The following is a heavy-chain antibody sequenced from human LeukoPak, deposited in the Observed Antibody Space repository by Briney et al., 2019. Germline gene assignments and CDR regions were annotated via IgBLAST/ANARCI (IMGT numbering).Heavy chain of an antibody. CDR2: ISGYNGNT. CDR3: ARDWHSVSSTREIYFDY. D-gene: IGHD5/OR15-5a*01. CDR1: GYAFSSYG. Sequence: GASVKVSCKASGYAFSSYGISWVRQAPGQGLEWMGWISGYNGNTNYAQKLQGRVTMTTDTSTTTAYMELRSLRYDDTAVYYCARDWHSVSSTREIYFDYWGQGTLVTVSP. J-gene: IGHJ4*02. V-gene: IGHV1-18*01.